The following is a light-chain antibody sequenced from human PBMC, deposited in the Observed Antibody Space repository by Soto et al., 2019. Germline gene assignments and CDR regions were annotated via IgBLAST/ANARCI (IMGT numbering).Light chain of an antibody. Sequence: DIQTTQSPSTVSASIGDRVTITCRASQSISGWLAWYQQKPGKAPKLLIYDASSLESGVPSRFSGSGSGTEFTLTISSLQPDDFAIYYCQQYNIFTWTFGQGTKVDIK. J-gene: IGKJ1*01. CDR3: QQYNIFTWT. V-gene: IGKV1-5*01. CDR1: QSISGW. CDR2: DAS.